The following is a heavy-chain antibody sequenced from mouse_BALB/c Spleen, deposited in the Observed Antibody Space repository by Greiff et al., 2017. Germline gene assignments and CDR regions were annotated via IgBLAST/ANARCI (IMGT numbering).Heavy chain of an antibody. CDR3: ARDGNYWYFDV. Sequence: EVKLVESGGGLVKPGGSLKLSCAASGFTFSSYAMSWVRQTPEKRLEWVASISSGGSTNYPDSVKGRFTISRDNARNILYLQMSSLRSEDTAMYYCARDGNYWYFDVWGAGTTVTVSS. V-gene: IGHV5-6-5*01. J-gene: IGHJ1*01. CDR2: ISSGGST. CDR1: GFTFSSYA. D-gene: IGHD2-1*01.